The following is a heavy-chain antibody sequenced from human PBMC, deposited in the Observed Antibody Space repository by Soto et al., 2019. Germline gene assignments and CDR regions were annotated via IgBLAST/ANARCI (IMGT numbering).Heavy chain of an antibody. J-gene: IGHJ6*02. CDR3: AREGVAPYCYYGMDV. D-gene: IGHD2-15*01. CDR2: ISTYNGDT. V-gene: IGHV1-18*04. CDR1: GYTFTGYY. Sequence: ASVKVSCKASGYTFTGYYMHWVRQAPGQGLEWMGWISTYNGDTNYAQTFQGRVTMTTDTSTSTVHMEVRSLRSDDTAVYYCAREGVAPYCYYGMDVWGQGTPVTVSS.